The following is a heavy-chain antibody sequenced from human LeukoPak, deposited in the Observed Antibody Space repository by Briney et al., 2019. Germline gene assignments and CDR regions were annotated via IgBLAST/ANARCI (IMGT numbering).Heavy chain of an antibody. CDR1: GFTFSIYS. D-gene: IGHD3-22*01. CDR3: ARENYYDGSGCQGGFHH. Sequence: PGGSLRHSCAASGFTFSIYSMNWVRQAPGKGLEWVSSINRSSSYIYYADSVRGRFTISRDNAKNSLYLQMNSLRAEDTAVYYCARENYYDGSGCQGGFHHWGQGTLVTVSS. CDR2: INRSSSYI. J-gene: IGHJ5*02. V-gene: IGHV3-21*01.